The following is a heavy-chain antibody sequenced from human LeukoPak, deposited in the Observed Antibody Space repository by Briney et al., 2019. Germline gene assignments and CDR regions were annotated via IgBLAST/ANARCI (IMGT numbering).Heavy chain of an antibody. CDR1: GFTFSSYA. D-gene: IGHD3-10*01. CDR2: ISFDGSDK. Sequence: PGGSLRLSCVASGFTFSSYAMHWVRQAPGKGLEWVALISFDGSDKDYADSVKGRFTISRDNSKNTLYLQMNSLRGEDTAVYYCAKEKYYTSRGWSDPWGQGTLVPVSS. J-gene: IGHJ5*02. CDR3: AKEKYYTSRGWSDP. V-gene: IGHV3-30*04.